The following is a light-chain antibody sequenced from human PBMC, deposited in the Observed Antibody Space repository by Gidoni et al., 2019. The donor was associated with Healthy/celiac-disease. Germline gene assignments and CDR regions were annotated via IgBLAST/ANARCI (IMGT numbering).Light chain of an antibody. V-gene: IGKV3-11*01. CDR1: QRVSSY. Sequence: ELVLTQSPATLSLSPWERATLSCRASQRVSSYLAWYQQKPGQAPRLLIYDASNRATGIPARFSGSGSGTDFTLTISSLEPEDFAVYYCQQRSNWTPEVTFGGGTKVEIK. CDR2: DAS. J-gene: IGKJ4*01. CDR3: QQRSNWTPEVT.